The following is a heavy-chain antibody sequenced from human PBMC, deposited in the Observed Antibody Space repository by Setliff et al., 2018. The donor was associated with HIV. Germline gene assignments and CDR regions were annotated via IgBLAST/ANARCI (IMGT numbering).Heavy chain of an antibody. CDR3: ARGGYSYGLY. J-gene: IGHJ4*02. Sequence: PSETLSLTCAVYGESLSDYYWSWIRQPPGKGLEWIGSIYHNGITYYNPSLKSRVTISIDTSKNQFSLKLSSVTAADTAVYYCARGGYSYGLYWGQGTLVTVSS. CDR2: IYHNGIT. CDR1: GESLSDYY. V-gene: IGHV4-34*01. D-gene: IGHD5-18*01.